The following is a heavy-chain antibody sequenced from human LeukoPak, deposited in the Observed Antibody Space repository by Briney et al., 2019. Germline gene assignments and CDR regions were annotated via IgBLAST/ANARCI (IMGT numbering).Heavy chain of an antibody. CDR1: GYTFTSYG. V-gene: IGHV1-18*01. D-gene: IGHD5-12*01. CDR2: ISAYNGNT. J-gene: IGHJ4*02. Sequence: ASVKVSCKASGYTFTSYGISWVRQAPGQGLEWMGWISAYNGNTNYARKLQGRITMTTDTSTSTAYMELRSLRSDDTAVYYCARDAPRADSGRLRFDYWGQGTLVTVSS. CDR3: ARDAPRADSGRLRFDY.